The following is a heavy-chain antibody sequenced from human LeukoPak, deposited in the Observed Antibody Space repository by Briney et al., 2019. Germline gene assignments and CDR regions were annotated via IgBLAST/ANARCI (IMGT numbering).Heavy chain of an antibody. Sequence: ASVKVSCTASGYTFTSYYMHWVRQATGQGLEWMGIINPSGGSTSYAQKFQGRVTMTRDTSTSTVYMELSSLRSEDTAVYYCARAGTITMIVVYWFDPWGQGTLVTVSS. CDR2: INPSGGST. CDR3: ARAGTITMIVVYWFDP. J-gene: IGHJ5*02. D-gene: IGHD3-22*01. CDR1: GYTFTSYY. V-gene: IGHV1-46*01.